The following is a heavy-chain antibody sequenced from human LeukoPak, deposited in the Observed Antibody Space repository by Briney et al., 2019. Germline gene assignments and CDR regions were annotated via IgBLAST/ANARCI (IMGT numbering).Heavy chain of an antibody. D-gene: IGHD2-2*01. V-gene: IGHV1-8*03. CDR1: GCTFTGYY. CDR3: ARGSGTSDYYYYYYYMDV. CDR2: INPNSGKT. Sequence: ASVKVSCKASGCTFTGYYMHWVRQAPGQGLEWMGWINPNSGKTGYTQKFQGRVTITRNTSISTAYMELSSLRSDDTAVYYCARGSGTSDYYYYYYYMDVWGKGTTVTVSS. J-gene: IGHJ6*03.